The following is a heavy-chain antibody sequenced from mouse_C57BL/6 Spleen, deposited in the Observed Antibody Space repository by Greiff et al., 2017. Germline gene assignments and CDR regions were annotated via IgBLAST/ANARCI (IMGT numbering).Heavy chain of an antibody. J-gene: IGHJ2*01. D-gene: IGHD1-3*01. V-gene: IGHV5-17*01. CDR3: ARDSGLDY. Sequence: EVMLVESGGGLVKPGGSLKLSCAASGFTFSDYGMHWVRQAPEKGLEWVAYISSGSSTIYYADTVKGRFTISRDNAKNTLFLQMTSLRSEDTAMYYCARDSGLDYWGQGTTLTVSS. CDR2: ISSGSSTI. CDR1: GFTFSDYG.